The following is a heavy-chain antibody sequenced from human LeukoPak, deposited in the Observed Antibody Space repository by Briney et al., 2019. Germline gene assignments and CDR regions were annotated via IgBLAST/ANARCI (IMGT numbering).Heavy chain of an antibody. J-gene: IGHJ4*02. Sequence: ASVQVSCKASGYTFTSYAINWVRQAPGQGLEWMGWISAYNGNTNYAQKLQGRVTMTTDTSTNTAYMELRSLRSDDTAVYYCARMGWNYVAYFDYWGQGILVTVSS. V-gene: IGHV1-18*01. D-gene: IGHD1-7*01. CDR3: ARMGWNYVAYFDY. CDR2: ISAYNGNT. CDR1: GYTFTSYA.